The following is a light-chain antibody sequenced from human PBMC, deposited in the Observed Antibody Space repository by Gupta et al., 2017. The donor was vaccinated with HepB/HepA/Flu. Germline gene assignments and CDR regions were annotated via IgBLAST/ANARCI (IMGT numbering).Light chain of an antibody. Sequence: QSVLTQPPPASGTPGQRVTISCSVSRSHNGSNTVNWYQQLTGPAPNLLIYSNNQRPSGVPDRVSCSKSVTSASLAISGLQSEDEADYYCAAWDDSLNGYVFGTGTKVTVL. CDR3: AAWDDSLNGYV. V-gene: IGLV1-44*01. CDR1: RSHNGSNT. J-gene: IGLJ1*01. CDR2: SNN.